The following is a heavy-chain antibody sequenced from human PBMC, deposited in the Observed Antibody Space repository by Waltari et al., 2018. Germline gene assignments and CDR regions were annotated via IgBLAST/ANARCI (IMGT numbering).Heavy chain of an antibody. V-gene: IGHV4-34*01. CDR2: INHSGST. D-gene: IGHD1-26*01. CDR1: ARSFIDSY. CDR3: ARRAKRSRAPVDY. J-gene: IGHJ4*02. Sequence: VQLQPWGAGLLKPSETLSLTCAVYARSFIDSYWCCVRQPPGKGLEWIGEINHSGSTNYNPSLMSRVTISVDTSNNQFSLKLSSVTAADPAVYYCARRAKRSRAPVDYWGQGTLVTVSS.